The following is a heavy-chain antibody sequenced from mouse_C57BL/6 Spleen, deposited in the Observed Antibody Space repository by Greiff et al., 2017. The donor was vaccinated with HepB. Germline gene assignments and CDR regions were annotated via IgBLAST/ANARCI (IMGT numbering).Heavy chain of an antibody. CDR1: GYTFTSYW. J-gene: IGHJ4*01. CDR3: ARYIHYYGSSPYAMDY. D-gene: IGHD1-1*01. V-gene: IGHV1-53*01. Sequence: QVQLQQPGTELVKPGASVKLSCKASGYTFTSYWMHWVKQRPGQGLEWIGNINPSNGGTNYNEKFKSKATLTVDKSSSTAYMQLSSLTSEDSAVYYCARYIHYYGSSPYAMDYWGQGTSVTVSS. CDR2: INPSNGGT.